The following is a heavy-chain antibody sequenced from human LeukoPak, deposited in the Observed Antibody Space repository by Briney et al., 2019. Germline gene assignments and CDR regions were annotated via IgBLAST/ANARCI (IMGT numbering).Heavy chain of an antibody. CDR3: AKNLLRKTAAGKRDAFDI. Sequence: QPGRSLILSCAASGFTFDDYAMHWVRQAPGKGLEWVSGISWNSGSIGYADSVKGRFTISRDNAKNSLYLQMNSLRAEDMALYYCAKNLLRKTAAGKRDAFDIWGQGTMVTVSS. J-gene: IGHJ3*02. D-gene: IGHD6-13*01. CDR1: GFTFDDYA. V-gene: IGHV3-9*03. CDR2: ISWNSGSI.